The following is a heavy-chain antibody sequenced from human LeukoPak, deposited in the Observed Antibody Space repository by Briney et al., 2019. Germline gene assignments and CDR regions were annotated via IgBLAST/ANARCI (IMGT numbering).Heavy chain of an antibody. CDR3: ARRQQLVQDDAFDI. V-gene: IGHV4-59*01. CDR1: GGSISSYY. J-gene: IGHJ3*02. Sequence: SETLSLTCTVSGGSISSYYWSWIRQPPGKGLEWIGYIYCSGSTNYNPSLKSRVTISVDTSKNQFSLKLSSVTAADTAVYYCARRQQLVQDDAFDIWGQGTMVTVSS. CDR2: IYCSGST. D-gene: IGHD6-13*01.